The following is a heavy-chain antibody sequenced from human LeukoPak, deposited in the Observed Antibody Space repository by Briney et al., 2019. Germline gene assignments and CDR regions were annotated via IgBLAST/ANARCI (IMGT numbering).Heavy chain of an antibody. CDR3: ARDNSVGDIAWWFDP. CDR2: INPSGSST. D-gene: IGHD3-16*02. Sequence: ASVKVSCKASGYTFTVYYMHWVRQAPGQGLEWLGLINPSGSSTLYAQKFQGRVTMTRDMSTTTDYMELSSLRSGDTAVYYCARDNSVGDIAWWFDPWGQGTLVTVSS. CDR1: GYTFTVYY. J-gene: IGHJ5*02. V-gene: IGHV1-46*01.